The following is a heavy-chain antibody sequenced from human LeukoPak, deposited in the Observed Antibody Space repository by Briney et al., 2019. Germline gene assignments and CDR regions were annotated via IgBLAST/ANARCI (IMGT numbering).Heavy chain of an antibody. J-gene: IGHJ6*03. Sequence: PSETLSLTCTVSGGSISSYYWSWIRQPPGKGLEWIGYIYYSGSTNYNPSLKSRVTISVDTSKNQFSLKLSSVTAADTAVYYCARAENRYSYYYYYMDVWGKGTTVTASS. CDR3: ARAENRYSYYYYYMDV. CDR1: GGSISSYY. CDR2: IYYSGST. D-gene: IGHD1-14*01. V-gene: IGHV4-59*01.